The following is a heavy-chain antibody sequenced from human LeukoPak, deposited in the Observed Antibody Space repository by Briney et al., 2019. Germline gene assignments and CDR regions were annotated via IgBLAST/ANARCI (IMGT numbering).Heavy chain of an antibody. J-gene: IGHJ2*01. CDR3: ARDRFGLQLWPEGWYFDL. V-gene: IGHV1-69*05. D-gene: IGHD5-18*01. Sequence: WASVKVSCKASGGTFSSYAISWVRQAPGQGLEWMGGIIPIFGTANYAQKFQGRVTITTDESTSTAYMELSSLRSEDTAVYYCARDRFGLQLWPEGWYFDLWGRGTLVTVSS. CDR2: IIPIFGTA. CDR1: GGTFSSYA.